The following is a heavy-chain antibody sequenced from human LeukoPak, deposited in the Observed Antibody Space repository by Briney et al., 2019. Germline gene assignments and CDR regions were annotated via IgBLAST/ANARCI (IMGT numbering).Heavy chain of an antibody. J-gene: IGHJ4*02. CDR1: GGSISSYY. CDR3: ARQSFAPFQVGPETPIES. CDR2: IYYSGNT. Sequence: SETLSLTCTVSGGSISSYYWDWIRQSPGKGLEWIGYIYYSGNTNYNPSLKSRVTISVDTSKNQVSLKLTSVTAADTAVYYCARQSFAPFQVGPETPIESWGQGTLVTVSS. D-gene: IGHD1-26*01. V-gene: IGHV4-59*08.